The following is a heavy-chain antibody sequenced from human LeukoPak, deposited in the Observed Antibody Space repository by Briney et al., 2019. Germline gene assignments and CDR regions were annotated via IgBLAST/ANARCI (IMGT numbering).Heavy chain of an antibody. J-gene: IGHJ6*02. D-gene: IGHD1-20*01. CDR1: GFTFSDYY. Sequence: PGGSLRLSCAASGFTFSDYYINWIRQAPGKGLEWVSHISSSGRLMQYVDSVKGRFTITRDNAQNFMSLQMNSLKPEDTAVYYCARDTNNGLDVWGRGTTVTVSS. V-gene: IGHV3-11*01. CDR2: ISSSGRLM. CDR3: ARDTNNGLDV.